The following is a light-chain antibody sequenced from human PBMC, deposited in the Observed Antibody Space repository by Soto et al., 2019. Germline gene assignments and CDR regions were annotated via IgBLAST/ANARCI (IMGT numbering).Light chain of an antibody. CDR2: GAS. CDR1: QGVSNN. J-gene: IGKJ1*01. V-gene: IGKV3-15*01. CDR3: QHYNNWPPWT. Sequence: EIVMTQSPATLSVSPGERVTLSCRASQGVSNNLAWYQQKPGQAPRLLIYGASTRATGIPARFSGSGSGTEFTLTISSLQSEDFAVYYCQHYNNWPPWTFGQGTKVEIK.